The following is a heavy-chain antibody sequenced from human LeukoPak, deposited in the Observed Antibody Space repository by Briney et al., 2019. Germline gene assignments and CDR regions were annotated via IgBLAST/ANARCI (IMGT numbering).Heavy chain of an antibody. CDR3: ARDFDYGGNPFDY. Sequence: GASVKVSCTASGYTFTSYGISWVRQAPGQGLEWMGGIIPIFGTANYAQKFQGRVTITADESTSTAYMELSSLRSEDTAVYYCARDFDYGGNPFDYWGQGTLVTVSS. D-gene: IGHD4-23*01. J-gene: IGHJ4*02. CDR2: IIPIFGTA. CDR1: GYTFTSYG. V-gene: IGHV1-69*13.